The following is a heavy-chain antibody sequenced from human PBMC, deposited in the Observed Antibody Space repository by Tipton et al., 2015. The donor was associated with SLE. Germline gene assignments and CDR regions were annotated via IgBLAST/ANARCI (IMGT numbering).Heavy chain of an antibody. V-gene: IGHV4-39*07. D-gene: IGHD2/OR15-2a*01. CDR1: GDSISGSSYY. CDR3: ARLSASIGY. Sequence: TLSLTCTVSGDSISGSSYYWGWIRQPPGKGLEWIGSIFFTGSTYNSPSLKSRVTFSVDTTKNHFSLNLTSVTAADTALYYCARLSASIGYWGQGALVTVSS. CDR2: IFFTGST. J-gene: IGHJ4*02.